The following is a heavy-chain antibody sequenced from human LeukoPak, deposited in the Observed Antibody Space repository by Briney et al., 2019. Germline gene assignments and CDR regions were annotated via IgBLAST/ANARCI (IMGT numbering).Heavy chain of an antibody. D-gene: IGHD5-18*01. CDR2: IYYSGST. CDR3: ARHEEGYSYLYYFDY. Sequence: SETLSLTCTVSGGSISSSSYYWGWLRQPPGKGLEWIGSIYYSGSTYYNPSLKSRVTISVDTSKNQFSLKLSSVTAADTAVYYCARHEEGYSYLYYFDYWGQGTLATVSS. J-gene: IGHJ4*02. CDR1: GGSISSSSYY. V-gene: IGHV4-39*01.